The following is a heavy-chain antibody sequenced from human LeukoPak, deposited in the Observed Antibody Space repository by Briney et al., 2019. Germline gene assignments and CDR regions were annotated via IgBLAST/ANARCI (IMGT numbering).Heavy chain of an antibody. CDR3: ARDSGSYPDY. Sequence: ASVKVSCKVSGYTLTELSMHWVRQAPGKGLEWMGGFDPEDGETIYAQKFQGRVTITADESTSTAYMELSSLRSEDTAVYYCARDSGSYPDYWGQGTLVTVSS. D-gene: IGHD1-26*01. CDR2: FDPEDGET. CDR1: GYTLTELS. J-gene: IGHJ4*02. V-gene: IGHV1-24*01.